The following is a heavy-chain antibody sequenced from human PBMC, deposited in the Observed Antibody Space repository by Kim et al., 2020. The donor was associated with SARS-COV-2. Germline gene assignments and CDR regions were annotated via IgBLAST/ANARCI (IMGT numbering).Heavy chain of an antibody. V-gene: IGHV4-34*01. J-gene: IGHJ4*01. CDR1: GGSFSGYY. D-gene: IGHD3-3*01. CDR3: ARAPTYYDFCSGYYLGFD. CDR2: INHSGST. Sequence: SETLSLTCAVYGGSFSGYYWSWIRQPPGKGLEWIGEINHSGSTNYNPSLKSRVTISVDTSKNQFSLKLSSVTAADTAVYYCARAPTYYDFCSGYYLGFD.